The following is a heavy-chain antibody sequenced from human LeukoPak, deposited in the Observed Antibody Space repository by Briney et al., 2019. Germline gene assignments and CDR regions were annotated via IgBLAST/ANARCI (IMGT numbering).Heavy chain of an antibody. J-gene: IGHJ4*02. CDR3: ARVYSSGWYNLTPQYYFDY. CDR2: IYYSGST. Sequence: PSETLSLTCTVSGGSISSSSYYWGWIRQPPGKGLEWIGSIYYSGSTYYNPSLKSRVTISVDTSKNQFSLKLSSVTAADTAVYYCARVYSSGWYNLTPQYYFDYWGQGTLVTVSS. D-gene: IGHD6-19*01. CDR1: GGSISSSSYY. V-gene: IGHV4-39*07.